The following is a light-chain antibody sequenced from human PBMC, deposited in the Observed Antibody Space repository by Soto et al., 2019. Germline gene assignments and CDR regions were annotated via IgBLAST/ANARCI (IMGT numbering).Light chain of an antibody. CDR2: DVN. V-gene: IGLV2-11*01. Sequence: QSVLTQPRSVSGSPGQSVTISCTGTSSDVGGYDHVSWYQQQPAKAPKFMIYDVNERPSGVPDRFSGSKSGNTASLTISGLQAEDEADYYCCSYADRSYVFGTGTKLTVL. CDR1: SSDVGGYDH. J-gene: IGLJ1*01. CDR3: CSYADRSYV.